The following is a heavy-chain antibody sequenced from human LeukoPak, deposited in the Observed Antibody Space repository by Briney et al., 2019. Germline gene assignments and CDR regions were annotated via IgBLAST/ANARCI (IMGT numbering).Heavy chain of an antibody. CDR2: IYSGGST. CDR3: ARAGPPGTIKYYYYMEV. J-gene: IGHJ6*03. V-gene: IGHV3-53*01. Sequence: GGSLRLSCAASGFTVSSNYMSWVRQAPGKGLEWVSAIYSGGSTYYADSVKGRFTISRDNSKNTLYLQMNSLRAEDTAVYYCARAGPPGTIKYYYYMEVWGTGTTVTVSS. D-gene: IGHD1-7*01. CDR1: GFTVSSNY.